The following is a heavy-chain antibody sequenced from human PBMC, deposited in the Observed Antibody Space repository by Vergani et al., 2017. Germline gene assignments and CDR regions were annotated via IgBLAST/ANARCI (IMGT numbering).Heavy chain of an antibody. CDR1: GFTFSSYA. CDR3: ARDAGTTADYYGMDV. Sequence: EVQLLESGGGLVQPGGSLRLSCAASGFTFSSYAMSWVRQAPGKGLEWVSSISSSSSYIYYADSVKGRFTISRDNAKNSLYLQMNSLRAEDTAVYYCARDAGTTADYYGMDVWGQGP. V-gene: IGHV3-21*01. J-gene: IGHJ6*02. D-gene: IGHD4-17*01. CDR2: ISSSSSYI.